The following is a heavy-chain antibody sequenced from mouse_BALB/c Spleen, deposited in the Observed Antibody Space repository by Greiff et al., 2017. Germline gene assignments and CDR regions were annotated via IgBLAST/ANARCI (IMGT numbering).Heavy chain of an antibody. Sequence: QVQLKESGAELAKPGASVKMSCKASGYTFTSYTMHWVKQRPGQGLEWIGYINPSSGYTNYNQKFKDKATLTADKSSSTAYMQLSSLTSEDSAVYYCARGDYYYGSSGYFDVWGAGTTVTVSS. CDR3: ARGDYYYGSSGYFDV. J-gene: IGHJ1*01. D-gene: IGHD1-1*01. V-gene: IGHV1-4*01. CDR2: INPSSGYT. CDR1: GYTFTSYT.